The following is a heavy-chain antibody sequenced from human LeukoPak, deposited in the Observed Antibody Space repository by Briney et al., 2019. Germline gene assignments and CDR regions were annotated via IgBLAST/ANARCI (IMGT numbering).Heavy chain of an antibody. CDR1: GGSFSGYY. CDR2: TDHNGIT. V-gene: IGHV4-34*01. Sequence: SETLSLTCAVYGGSFSGYYWSWIRQPPGKGLEWIGETDHNGITTYNPSLKSRLTISVDTSKKQVYLKLTSLTAADTGVYFCARGPGSGTWLDPWGQGILVTVSS. CDR3: ARGPGSGTWLDP. D-gene: IGHD3-10*01. J-gene: IGHJ5*02.